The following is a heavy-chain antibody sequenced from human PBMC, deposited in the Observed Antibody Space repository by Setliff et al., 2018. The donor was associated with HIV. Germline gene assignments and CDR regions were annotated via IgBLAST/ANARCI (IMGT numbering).Heavy chain of an antibody. Sequence: ASVKVSCKASGYTFTSYAIHWVRQAPGQSLEWMGWINAGYGNTKYSQKFQGRVTITRDASASTAYMELSSLRSEDTAVYYCARDGGPGSGWGDYSYYYSMDVWGKGTTVTVPQ. J-gene: IGHJ6*04. V-gene: IGHV1-3*01. D-gene: IGHD6-19*01. CDR3: ARDGGPGSGWGDYSYYYSMDV. CDR2: INAGYGNT. CDR1: GYTFTSYA.